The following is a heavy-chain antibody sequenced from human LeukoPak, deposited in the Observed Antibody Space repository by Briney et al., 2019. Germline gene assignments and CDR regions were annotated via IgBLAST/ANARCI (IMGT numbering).Heavy chain of an antibody. CDR2: ISGSGGST. CDR1: GFTFSSYA. CDR3: ATKEQQLVLAFDI. Sequence: GGSLRLSCAASGFTFSSYAMSWVRQAPGKGLEWVSAISGSGGSTYYADSVKGRFTISRDNSKNTLYLQMNSLRAEDTAVYYCATKEQQLVLAFDIWGQGTMVTVSS. J-gene: IGHJ3*02. D-gene: IGHD6-13*01. V-gene: IGHV3-23*01.